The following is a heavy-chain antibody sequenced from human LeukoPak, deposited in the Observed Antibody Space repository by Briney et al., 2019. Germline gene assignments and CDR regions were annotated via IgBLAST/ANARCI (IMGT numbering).Heavy chain of an antibody. Sequence: SETLSLTCTDSGGSISSYYWSWILQPPGKGLEWLGYIYYSGSTNYNPSLKSRVTISVDTSKNQFSLKLSSVTAADTAVYYCARGSYDFWSGYLLPFDYWGQGTLVTVSS. V-gene: IGHV4-59*01. D-gene: IGHD3-3*01. CDR3: ARGSYDFWSGYLLPFDY. CDR2: IYYSGST. J-gene: IGHJ4*02. CDR1: GGSISSYY.